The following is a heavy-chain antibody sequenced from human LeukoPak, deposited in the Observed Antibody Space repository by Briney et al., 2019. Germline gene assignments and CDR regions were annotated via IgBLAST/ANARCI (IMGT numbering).Heavy chain of an antibody. CDR2: NTGSVE. CDR1: GFTLSNFA. CDR3: AEFVGTGS. V-gene: IGHV3-23*01. J-gene: IGHJ5*02. Sequence: GGSLRLSCTASGFTLSNFATSWVRQAPGEGLEWVSGNTGSVEYYADSVKGRFTVSRDNSKNTLYLHMNSLRAEDTAVYYCAEFVGTGSWGQGTLVTVSS.